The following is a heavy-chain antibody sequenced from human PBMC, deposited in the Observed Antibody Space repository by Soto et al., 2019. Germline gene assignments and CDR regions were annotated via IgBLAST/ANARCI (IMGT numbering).Heavy chain of an antibody. V-gene: IGHV4-31*03. Sequence: SETLSLTCTVSGGSISSGGYYWSWIRQHPGKGLEWIGYIYYSGSTYYNPSLKSRVTISVDTSKNQFSLKLSSVTAADTAVYYCARTPRILEWKDAFDIWGQGTMVTVSS. D-gene: IGHD3-3*01. J-gene: IGHJ3*02. CDR3: ARTPRILEWKDAFDI. CDR2: IYYSGST. CDR1: GGSISSGGYY.